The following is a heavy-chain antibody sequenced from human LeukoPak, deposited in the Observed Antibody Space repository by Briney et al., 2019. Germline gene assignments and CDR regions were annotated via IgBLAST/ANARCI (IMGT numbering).Heavy chain of an antibody. Sequence: SQTLSLTCAISGDSVSSNSAAWNWIRQSPSRGLEWLGRTYYRSKWYNDYAVSVKSRITINPDTSKDQFSLQLNSVTPEDTAVYYCARGPQRWLQLLHNWFDPWGQGTLVTVSS. J-gene: IGHJ5*02. CDR3: ARGPQRWLQLLHNWFDP. D-gene: IGHD5-24*01. V-gene: IGHV6-1*01. CDR2: TYYRSKWYN. CDR1: GDSVSSNSAA.